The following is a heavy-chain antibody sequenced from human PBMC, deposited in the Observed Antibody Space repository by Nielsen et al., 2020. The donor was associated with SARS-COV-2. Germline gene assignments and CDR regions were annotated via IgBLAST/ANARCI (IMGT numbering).Heavy chain of an antibody. D-gene: IGHD6-19*01. CDR3: ARQSRWLANFDY. Sequence: SETLSLTCTVSGGSMSNSNYYWDWIRQPPGRGLEWIGGIHYTGSTYYNPSLTSRATISVDTSKKQFSLRLSSVTAADTAVYYCARQSRWLANFDYWGQGTLVTVSS. V-gene: IGHV4-39*01. CDR2: IHYTGST. CDR1: GGSMSNSNYY. J-gene: IGHJ4*02.